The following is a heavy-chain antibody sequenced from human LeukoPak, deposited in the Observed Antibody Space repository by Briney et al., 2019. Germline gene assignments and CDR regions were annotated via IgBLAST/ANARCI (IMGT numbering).Heavy chain of an antibody. CDR2: IIPILGIA. J-gene: IGHJ4*02. CDR1: GGTFSGYA. Sequence: ASVKVSCKASGGTFSGYAISWVRQAPGQGLEWMGRIIPILGIANYAQKFQGRVTITADKSTSTAYMELSSLRSEDTAVYYCASRGGPQGAWAKDYWGQGTLVTVSS. D-gene: IGHD1-26*01. CDR3: ASRGGPQGAWAKDY. V-gene: IGHV1-69*04.